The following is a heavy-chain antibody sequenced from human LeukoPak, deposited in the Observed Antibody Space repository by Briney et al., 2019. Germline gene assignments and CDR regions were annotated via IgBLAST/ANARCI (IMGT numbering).Heavy chain of an antibody. V-gene: IGHV4-61*01. D-gene: IGHD3-10*01. J-gene: IGHJ3*02. CDR2: ISYIGNT. CDR1: GGSVSSGTYY. Sequence: SETLSLTCTISGGSVSSGTYYWSWIRQPPGKELEWIGYISYIGNTNYNPSLKSRVTISVDTSKNQFSLKLSSATAADTAVYQCARLYYYGSGSYLSGFDIWGQGTMVTVSS. CDR3: ARLYYYGSGSYLSGFDI.